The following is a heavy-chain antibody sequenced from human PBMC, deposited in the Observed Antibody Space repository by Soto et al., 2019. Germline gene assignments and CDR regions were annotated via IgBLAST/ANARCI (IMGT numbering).Heavy chain of an antibody. CDR3: ATNYGAGSTHFDH. CDR2: IIPMLRMS. D-gene: IGHD3-10*01. Sequence: QVQLVQSGAEVKKPGSSVKVSCSASAGTFDSYTISWVRQVPGQRLEWMGRIIPMLRMSNFAQNFQGRVSMTADESTSPVYMVLSSLRSEDTAVYFCATNYGAGSTHFDHWGQGTPVTVTS. V-gene: IGHV1-69*02. CDR1: AGTFDSYT. J-gene: IGHJ4*02.